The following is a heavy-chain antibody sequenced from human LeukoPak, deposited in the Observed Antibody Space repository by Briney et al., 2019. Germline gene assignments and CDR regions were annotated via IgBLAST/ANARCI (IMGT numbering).Heavy chain of an antibody. CDR2: ISANGGST. Sequence: GGSLRLSCAASGFTFSTYWMHWVRQAPGKGLEYVSAISANGGSTYYAKSMKGRFTISRDNSKNTLYLQMGSLRAEDMAVYYCARVSRSIASYGTDVWGQGTTATVSS. CDR3: ARVSRSIASYGTDV. V-gene: IGHV3-64*01. CDR1: GFTFSTYW. J-gene: IGHJ6*02.